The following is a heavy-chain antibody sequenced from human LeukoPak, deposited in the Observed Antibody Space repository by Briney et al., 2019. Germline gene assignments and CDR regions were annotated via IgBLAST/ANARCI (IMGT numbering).Heavy chain of an antibody. CDR1: GFTFSSYT. V-gene: IGHV3-21*01. CDR2: TSPSGSST. CDR3: ARDFLGESGAGGC. D-gene: IGHD3-10*01. Sequence: RPGGSLRLSCAASGFTFSSYTMNWVRQAPGKGPEWVSSTSPSGSSTYNADSVRGRFTISRDNAKNSVYLQMNSLRGEDTAVYYCARDFLGESGAGGCWGQGTLVTVSS. J-gene: IGHJ4*02.